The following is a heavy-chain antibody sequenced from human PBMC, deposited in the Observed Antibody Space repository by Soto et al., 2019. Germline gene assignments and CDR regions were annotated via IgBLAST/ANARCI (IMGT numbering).Heavy chain of an antibody. CDR1: GYSFRNNW. J-gene: IGHJ6*02. Sequence: GESLKISCKGSGYSFRNNWITWVRQMPGKGLEWMGRIDLTDSDTSYSPSFQGQVSFSADTSIKTAYLQWSSLRASDTAMYYCSRHGGDDYYISDYHYALDFWGQGTTVTVSS. CDR2: IDLTDSDT. CDR3: SRHGGDDYYISDYHYALDF. D-gene: IGHD3-10*01. V-gene: IGHV5-10-1*04.